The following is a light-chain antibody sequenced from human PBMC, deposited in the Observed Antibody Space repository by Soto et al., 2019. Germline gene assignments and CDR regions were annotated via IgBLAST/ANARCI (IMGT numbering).Light chain of an antibody. CDR3: QQRSNWPPEVT. CDR1: QSVRSS. J-gene: IGKJ3*01. CDR2: DAS. Sequence: EIVLTQSPDTLSLSPGERATLSCRASQSVRSSLAWYQQKPGQAPRLLIYDASNRATGIPARFSGSGSGTDFTVTISSLEPEVFAVYYCQQRSNWPPEVTFGPVTKVDIK. V-gene: IGKV3-11*01.